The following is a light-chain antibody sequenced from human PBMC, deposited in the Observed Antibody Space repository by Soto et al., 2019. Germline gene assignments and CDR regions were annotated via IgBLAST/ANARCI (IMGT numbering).Light chain of an antibody. J-gene: IGLJ2*01. CDR2: DVS. Sequence: QSALTQPASVSGSPGQSITISCTGTSSDIGDYNYVSWYQQRPGKAPKLMIYDVSNRPSGVSNRFSGSLSGNTASLTISGLQPEDEADYYSSSYTGGSTVVFGGGTKLTVL. V-gene: IGLV2-14*01. CDR1: SSDIGDYNY. CDR3: SSYTGGSTVV.